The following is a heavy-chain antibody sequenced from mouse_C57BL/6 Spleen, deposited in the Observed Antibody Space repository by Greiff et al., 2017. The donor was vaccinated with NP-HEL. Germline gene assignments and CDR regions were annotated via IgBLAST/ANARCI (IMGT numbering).Heavy chain of an antibody. Sequence: VQLQQPGAELVMPGASVKLSCKASGYTFTSYWMHWVKQRPGQGLEWIGEIDPSDSYTNYNQKFQGKSTLTVDKSSSTAYMQLSSLTSEDSAVYYCARSGIATVGAKYYFDYWGQGTTLTVSS. CDR3: ARSGIATVGAKYYFDY. CDR1: GYTFTSYW. D-gene: IGHD1-1*01. CDR2: IDPSDSYT. V-gene: IGHV1-69*01. J-gene: IGHJ2*01.